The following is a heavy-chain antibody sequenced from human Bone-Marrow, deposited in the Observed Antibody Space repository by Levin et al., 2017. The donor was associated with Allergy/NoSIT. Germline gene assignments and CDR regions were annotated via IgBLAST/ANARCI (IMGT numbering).Heavy chain of an antibody. CDR1: GFTFSRYG. Sequence: GESLKISCAASGFTFSRYGMHWVRQAPGKGLEWIGVIWYDGNNKFYADSVQDRFSISRDNSNDTLYLQMNSLRVEDTAVYYCARDGAPKITFGGVFENWFDPWGHGTLVIVSS. CDR2: IWYDGNNK. J-gene: IGHJ5*02. CDR3: ARDGAPKITFGGVFENWFDP. V-gene: IGHV3-33*01. D-gene: IGHD3-16*02.